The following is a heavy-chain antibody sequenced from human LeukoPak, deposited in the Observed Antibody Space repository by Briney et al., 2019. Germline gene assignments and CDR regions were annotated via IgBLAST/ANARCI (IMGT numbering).Heavy chain of an antibody. D-gene: IGHD3-9*01. CDR2: ITNGGRTI. Sequence: GGSLRLSCAASGFTFSDYNMSWVHQAPGKGLGWVSYITNGGRTIHHADSVKGRFTISRDNAKKTLYLQMNSLRAEDTAVYYCARSIGLTGGGVDVWGQGTTVTVSS. CDR1: GFTFSDYN. J-gene: IGHJ6*02. V-gene: IGHV3-11*01. CDR3: ARSIGLTGGGVDV.